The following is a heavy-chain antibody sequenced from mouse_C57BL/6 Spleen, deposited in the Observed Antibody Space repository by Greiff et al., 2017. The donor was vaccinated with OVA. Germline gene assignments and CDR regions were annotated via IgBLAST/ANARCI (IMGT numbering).Heavy chain of an antibody. J-gene: IGHJ2*01. Sequence: EVQLQESGPGLVKPSQSLSLTCSVTGYSITSGYYWNWIRQFPGNKLEWMGYISYDGSNNYNPSLKNRISITRDTSKNQFFLKLNSVTTEDTATYYCARDRTTVVAPLDYWGQGTTLTVSS. CDR2: ISYDGSN. CDR1: GYSITSGYY. V-gene: IGHV3-6*01. CDR3: ARDRTTVVAPLDY. D-gene: IGHD1-1*01.